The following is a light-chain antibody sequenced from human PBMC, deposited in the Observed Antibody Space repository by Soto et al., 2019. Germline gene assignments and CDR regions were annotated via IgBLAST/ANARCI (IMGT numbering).Light chain of an antibody. CDR2: GAS. CDR3: QQYGSSPLT. J-gene: IGKJ4*01. V-gene: IGKV3-20*01. Sequence: EIVLTQSPGTLSLSPGDGTTLSCRPRKIVSNNYLAWYQQKPGQAPRLLIYGASRRATGIPDRFSGSGSGTDFTLTISILEPEDFAVYSCQQYGSSPLTFGGGTKVEIK. CDR1: KIVSNNY.